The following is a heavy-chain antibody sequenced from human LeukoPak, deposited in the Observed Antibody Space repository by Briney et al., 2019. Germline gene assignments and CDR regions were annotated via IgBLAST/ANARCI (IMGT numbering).Heavy chain of an antibody. J-gene: IGHJ4*02. D-gene: IGHD2-21*01. CDR1: GFSFSVHA. Sequence: GTSLRLSCAASGFSFSVHAMHWVRQAPGKGLEWVAVISYDASNKYYVDSVKGRFTISRDNSKNTLYLQMNSLRPEDTAVYYCARERHSEYYFDYWGQGTLVTVSS. V-gene: IGHV3-30-3*01. CDR3: ARERHSEYYFDY. CDR2: ISYDASNK.